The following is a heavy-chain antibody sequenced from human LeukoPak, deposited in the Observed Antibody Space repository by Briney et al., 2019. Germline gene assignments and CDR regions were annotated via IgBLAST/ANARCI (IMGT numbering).Heavy chain of an antibody. J-gene: IGHJ4*02. V-gene: IGHV3-23*01. CDR2: ISGSGGST. CDR1: GFTFSSYA. D-gene: IGHD5-12*01. CDR3: AKSRGYSGYDPSDY. Sequence: PGGSLRLSRAASGFTFSSYAMSWVRQAPGKGLEWVSAISGSGGSTYYADSVKGRFTISRDNSKNTLYLQMNSLRAEDTAVYYCAKSRGYSGYDPSDYWGQGTLVTVSS.